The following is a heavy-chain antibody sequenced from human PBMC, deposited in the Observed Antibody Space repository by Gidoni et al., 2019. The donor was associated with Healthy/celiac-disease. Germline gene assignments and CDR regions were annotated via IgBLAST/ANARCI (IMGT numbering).Heavy chain of an antibody. D-gene: IGHD6-13*01. CDR2: SGTDGDT. CDR1: GFPFSSYD. Sequence: VHLVESGGGLVPPGGSLRLSCASSGFPFSSYDMHWVRQATGKGLEWVSDSGTDGDTYYPGSVKGRFTISRENAKNSLYLQMNSLRAGDTAVYYCALAAAGSKGAFDIWGQGTMVTVSS. V-gene: IGHV3-13*01. CDR3: ALAAAGSKGAFDI. J-gene: IGHJ3*02.